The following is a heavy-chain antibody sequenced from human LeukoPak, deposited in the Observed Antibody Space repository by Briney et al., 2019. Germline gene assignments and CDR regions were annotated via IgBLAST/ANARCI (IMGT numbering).Heavy chain of an antibody. CDR3: ARALSTATYSSGYYLAFDI. CDR1: GGSISSGSYY. Sequence: SQTLSLTCTVSGGSISSGSYYLSWIRQPAGKGLEWIGRIYTSGSTNYNPSLKSRVTISVDTSKNQFSLKLSSVTAADTAVYYCARALSTATYSSGYYLAFDIWGQGTMVTVSS. J-gene: IGHJ3*02. CDR2: IYTSGST. V-gene: IGHV4-61*02. D-gene: IGHD3-22*01.